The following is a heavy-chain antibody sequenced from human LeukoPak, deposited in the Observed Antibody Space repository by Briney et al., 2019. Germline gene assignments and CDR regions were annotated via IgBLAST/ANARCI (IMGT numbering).Heavy chain of an antibody. D-gene: IGHD1-1*01. CDR1: GFSFSTNW. CDR2: IKRDGSEK. Sequence: GGSLRLFCVASGFSFSTNWMDWVRQAPGKGLEWVANIKRDGSEKNYVDSVKGRFTISRDNAKNSLYLEMNSLRAEDTAVYYCAKEGNWNLVYWGQGALVTVSS. CDR3: AKEGNWNLVY. J-gene: IGHJ4*02. V-gene: IGHV3-7*01.